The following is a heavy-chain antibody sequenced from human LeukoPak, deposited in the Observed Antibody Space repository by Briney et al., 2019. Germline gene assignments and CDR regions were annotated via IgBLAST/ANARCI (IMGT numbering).Heavy chain of an antibody. CDR3: ARGILRDYYDSSGFYHRGGVGY. D-gene: IGHD3-22*01. CDR1: GGSISSSSYY. J-gene: IGHJ4*02. CDR2: IYYSGST. Sequence: SETLSLTCTVSGGSISSSSYYWGWIRQPPGKGLEWIGNIYYSGSTYYSPSLKSRVTISVDTSKNQFSLRLSSVTAADTAVYFCARGILRDYYDSSGFYHRGGVGYWGQGTLVTVSS. V-gene: IGHV4-39*01.